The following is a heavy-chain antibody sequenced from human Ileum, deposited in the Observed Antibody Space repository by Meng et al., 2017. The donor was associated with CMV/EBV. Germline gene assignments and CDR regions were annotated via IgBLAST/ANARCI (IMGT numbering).Heavy chain of an antibody. CDR3: TTDGGFH. CDR2: IKNEVRGGTP. D-gene: IGHD3-16*01. V-gene: IGHV3-15*01. Sequence: GGSLRLSCVAPAFTFTNSWMTWVRQAPGKGLEWVGRIKNEVRGGTPDYAAPVKGRFTISKDDSKNTLYLQMNTLTTADTALYYCTTDGGFHWGQGTRVTVSS. CDR1: AFTFTNSW. J-gene: IGHJ4*02.